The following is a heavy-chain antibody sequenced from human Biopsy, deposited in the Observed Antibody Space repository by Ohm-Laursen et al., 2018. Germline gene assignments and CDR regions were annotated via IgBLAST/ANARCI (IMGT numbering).Heavy chain of an antibody. V-gene: IGHV4-59*02. J-gene: IGHJ3*02. Sequence: SDTLSLTWSVSGGSVGASFLSWIRLVPGKRPEWIGYTYYRGTSENNPSLRSRVTTSVDISRNQFFLNMKSVTGADTVVYYCAAFPFSGGPAFDIWGQGTTVIVSS. CDR1: GGSVGASF. D-gene: IGHD2/OR15-2a*01. CDR2: TYYRGTS. CDR3: AAFPFSGGPAFDI.